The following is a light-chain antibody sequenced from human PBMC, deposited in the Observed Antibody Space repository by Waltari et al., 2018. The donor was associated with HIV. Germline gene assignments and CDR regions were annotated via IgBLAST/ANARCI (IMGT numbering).Light chain of an antibody. CDR1: QSVSSN. CDR3: QQYNNWPPWT. J-gene: IGKJ1*01. CDR2: GAS. Sequence: EILMTQSPAPLSVSPGARATLSCRASQSVSSNLAWYQQKPGQAPRLLIYGASTRATGIPARFSGSGSGTEFTLTISSLQSEDFAVYYCQQYNNWPPWTFGQGTKVEIK. V-gene: IGKV3-15*01.